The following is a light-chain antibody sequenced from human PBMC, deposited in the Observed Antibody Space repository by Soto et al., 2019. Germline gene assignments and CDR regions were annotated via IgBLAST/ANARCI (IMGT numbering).Light chain of an antibody. V-gene: IGLV2-14*01. CDR1: AIAVGGYNY. CDR2: DVS. CDR3: SSYTSSSTLHYV. J-gene: IGLJ1*01. Sequence: QSVLPQPASVSGSPGQSITISSTETAIAVGGYNYVSWYQQHPGKAPKLMIYDVSNRPSGVSNRFSGSKSGNTASLTISGLQAEDEADYYCSSYTSSSTLHYVFGTGTKVTVL.